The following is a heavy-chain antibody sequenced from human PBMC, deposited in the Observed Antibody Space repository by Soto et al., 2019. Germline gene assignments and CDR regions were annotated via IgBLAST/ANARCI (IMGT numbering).Heavy chain of an antibody. CDR2: LYTSGCT. Sequence: PGGSLRLSCAASGFTVGSTYMTWVRQAPGKGLEWISLLYTSGCTYYADSVKGRVTISRDDSKNTLYMQMNNLRADDTAVYYCARDLGSTGDSRGQGTLVTVSS. J-gene: IGHJ4*02. V-gene: IGHV3-53*01. CDR1: GFTVGSTY. CDR3: ARDLGSTGDS. D-gene: IGHD3-16*01.